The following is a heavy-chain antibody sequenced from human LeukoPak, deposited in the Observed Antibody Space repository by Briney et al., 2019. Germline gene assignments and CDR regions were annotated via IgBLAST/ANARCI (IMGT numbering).Heavy chain of an antibody. CDR3: ARESPEGIAASWFDP. V-gene: IGHV1-69*05. Sequence: SVKVSCKASGGTFSSYAISWVRQAPGQGLEWMGGIIPIFGTANYAQKFQGRDTITTDESTSTAYMELSSLRSEDTAVYYCARESPEGIAASWFDPWGQGTLVTVSS. D-gene: IGHD6-13*01. J-gene: IGHJ5*02. CDR1: GGTFSSYA. CDR2: IIPIFGTA.